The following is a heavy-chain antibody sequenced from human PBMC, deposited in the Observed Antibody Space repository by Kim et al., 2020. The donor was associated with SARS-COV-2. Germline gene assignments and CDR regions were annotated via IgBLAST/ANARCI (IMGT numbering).Heavy chain of an antibody. CDR1: GFTFSSYS. D-gene: IGHD1-1*01. Sequence: GGSLRLSCAASGFTFSSYSMNWVRQAPGKGLEWVSYISSSSSTIYYADSVKGRFTISRDNAKNSLYLQMNSLRDEDTAVYYCARDPVHVTTSWFDPWGQGTLVTVSS. CDR3: ARDPVHVTTSWFDP. J-gene: IGHJ5*02. CDR2: ISSSSSTI. V-gene: IGHV3-48*02.